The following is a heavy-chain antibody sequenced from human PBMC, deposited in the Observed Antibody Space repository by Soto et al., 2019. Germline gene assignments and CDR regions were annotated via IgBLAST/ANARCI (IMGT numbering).Heavy chain of an antibody. V-gene: IGHV3-48*03. D-gene: IGHD6-19*01. CDR3: ARVRAGAANGFYGMDV. CDR2: ISTGSSII. Sequence: DVQLVESGGGLVQSGGSLRLSCRASGFTLSDYEMHWVRQAPGKGLEWVSYISTGSSIIYYADSVKGRFTISRDNANKSLFLEMNSLRPEETAVYYCARVRAGAANGFYGMDVWGHVTTVTVSS. J-gene: IGHJ6*02. CDR1: GFTLSDYE.